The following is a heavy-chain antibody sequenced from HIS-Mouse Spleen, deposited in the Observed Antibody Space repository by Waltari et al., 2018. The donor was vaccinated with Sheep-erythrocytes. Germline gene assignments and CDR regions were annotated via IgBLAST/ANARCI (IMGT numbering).Heavy chain of an antibody. CDR1: GLTFSSYG. CDR3: ARVAAVTTYYFDY. V-gene: IGHV3-21*01. CDR2: ISSSSSYI. Sequence: EVQLVDSGGGLVKPGGSLRLSCGASGLTFSSYGMNWVRQAPGKGLEWVSSISSSSSYIYYADSVKGRFTISRDNAKNSLYLQMNSLRAEDTAVYYCARVAAVTTYYFDYWGQGTLVTVSS. D-gene: IGHD4-17*01. J-gene: IGHJ4*02.